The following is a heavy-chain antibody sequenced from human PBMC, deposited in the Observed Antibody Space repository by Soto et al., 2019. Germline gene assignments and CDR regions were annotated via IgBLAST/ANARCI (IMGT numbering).Heavy chain of an antibody. CDR2: INAANGDT. CDR3: VRRHVSATGIDWFDP. CDR1: GYTFTSYG. J-gene: IGHJ5*02. D-gene: IGHD6-13*01. V-gene: IGHV1-3*01. Sequence: ASVKVSCKSSGYTFTSYGIHWVRQAPGQRLEWMGWINAANGDTKYSPKFQGRVTITRDTSASTAYMELSSLRSEDTAVYYCVRRHVSATGIDWFDPWGQGTLVNVSS.